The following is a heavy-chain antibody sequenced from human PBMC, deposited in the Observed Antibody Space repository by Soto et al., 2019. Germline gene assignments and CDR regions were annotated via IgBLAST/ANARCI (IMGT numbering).Heavy chain of an antibody. J-gene: IGHJ4*02. Sequence: QVQLVQSGAEVREPGAPVKVSCKASGYSFTSLDINWVRQTAGQGLEWMGWMEPSTGRTGYAQKFQGRVTMTRDTSINTAYMELTTLTSDDTAFYYCARGVSAGVDYWGQGTLVIVSS. CDR3: ARGVSAGVDY. D-gene: IGHD1-26*01. V-gene: IGHV1-8*01. CDR2: MEPSTGRT. CDR1: GYSFTSLD.